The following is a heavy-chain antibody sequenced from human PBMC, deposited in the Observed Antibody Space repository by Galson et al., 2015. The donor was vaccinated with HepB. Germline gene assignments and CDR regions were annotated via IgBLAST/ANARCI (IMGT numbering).Heavy chain of an antibody. CDR3: ARRGRDCGGDCYPGWFDP. V-gene: IGHV4-34*01. J-gene: IGHJ5*02. D-gene: IGHD2-21*02. Sequence: SETLSLTCAVYGGSFSGYYWSWIRQPPGKGLEWIGEINHSGSTNYNPSLKSRVTISVDTSKNQFSLKLSSVTAADTAVYYCARRGRDCGGDCYPGWFDPWGQETLVTVSS. CDR1: GGSFSGYY. CDR2: INHSGST.